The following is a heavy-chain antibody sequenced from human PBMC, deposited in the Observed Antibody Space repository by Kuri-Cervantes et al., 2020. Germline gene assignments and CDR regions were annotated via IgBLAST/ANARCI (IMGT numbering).Heavy chain of an antibody. CDR2: IAPFNGNT. D-gene: IGHD3-22*01. V-gene: IGHV1-45*02. CDR3: ARCITMIVVVITLLRVARDDY. Sequence: SVKVPCKASGYTFTYRYLHWVRQAPGQALEWMGWIAPFNGNTKYPQKFQDRVTITRDRSMSTAYMELSILRSEDTAMYYCARCITMIVVVITLLRVARDDYWGQGTLVTVSS. J-gene: IGHJ4*01. CDR1: GYTFTYRY.